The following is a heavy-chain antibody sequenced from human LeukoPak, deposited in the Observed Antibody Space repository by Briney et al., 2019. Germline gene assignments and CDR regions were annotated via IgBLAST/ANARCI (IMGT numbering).Heavy chain of an antibody. D-gene: IGHD2-15*01. CDR1: GGSISSSSYY. CDR2: IYYSGST. J-gene: IGHJ4*02. V-gene: IGHV4-39*01. Sequence: SETLSLTCTVSGGSISSSSYYWGWIRPPPGKGLEWIGSIYYSGSTYYNPSLKSRVTISVDTSKNQFSLKLSSVTAADTAVYYCARHGGSRVSLDYWGQGTLVTVSS. CDR3: ARHGGSRVSLDY.